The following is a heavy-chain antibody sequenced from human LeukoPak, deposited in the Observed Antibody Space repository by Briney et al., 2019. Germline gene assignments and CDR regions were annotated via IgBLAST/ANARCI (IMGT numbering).Heavy chain of an antibody. V-gene: IGHV3-30*03. CDR2: ISYDGSNK. J-gene: IGHJ6*04. D-gene: IGHD2-2*01. CDR3: ATLVVPTSLNYYYYGMDV. CDR1: GFTFSSYG. Sequence: GRSLRLSCAASGFTFSSYGMHWVSQAPGKGLEWVAVISYDGSNKYYADSVKGRFTISRDNSKNTLYLQMNSLRAEDTAVYYCATLVVPTSLNYYYYGMDVWGKGTTVTVSS.